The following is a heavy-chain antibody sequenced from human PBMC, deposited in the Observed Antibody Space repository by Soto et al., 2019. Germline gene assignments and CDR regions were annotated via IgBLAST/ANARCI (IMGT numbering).Heavy chain of an antibody. CDR1: GASISTYY. Sequence: SDTLSLTFSVSGASISTYYWSWIRQPPGKALEWIWYIYDRGRTNQNPSLKSRVSISIDTSKNQYSLRLRSVTAADTAVYYCARTEYDKIGHHXWGQGTMVTVSX. CDR3: ARTEYDKIGHHX. D-gene: IGHD3-22*01. J-gene: IGHJ4*02. V-gene: IGHV4-59*01. CDR2: IYDRGRT.